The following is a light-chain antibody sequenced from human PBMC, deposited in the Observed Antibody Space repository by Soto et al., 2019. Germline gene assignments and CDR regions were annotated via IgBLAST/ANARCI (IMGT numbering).Light chain of an antibody. CDR2: DVT. V-gene: IGLV2-14*01. CDR3: SSYTSTNTLV. J-gene: IGLJ2*01. Sequence: QSVRTQPASVSGSPGQSITISCTGTRSDVGGYNFVSWYQQHPGKVPKLLIYDVTHRPSGVSNRFSASKSANTASLTISGLQAEDEADYYCSSYTSTNTLVFGGGTKLTVL. CDR1: RSDVGGYNF.